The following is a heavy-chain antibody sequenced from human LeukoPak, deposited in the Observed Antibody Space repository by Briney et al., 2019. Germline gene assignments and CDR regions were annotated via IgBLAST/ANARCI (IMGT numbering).Heavy chain of an antibody. CDR1: GFTFSSYW. J-gene: IGHJ4*02. CDR2: INTDGSST. Sequence: GGSLRLSCAASGFTFSSYWMHWVRQAPGKGLVWVSRINTDGSSTSYADSVKGRFTISRDNAKNTLYLQMNSLRAEDTAVYYCARALEYCSSTSCYLPFDYWGQGTLVTVSS. V-gene: IGHV3-74*01. D-gene: IGHD2-2*01. CDR3: ARALEYCSSTSCYLPFDY.